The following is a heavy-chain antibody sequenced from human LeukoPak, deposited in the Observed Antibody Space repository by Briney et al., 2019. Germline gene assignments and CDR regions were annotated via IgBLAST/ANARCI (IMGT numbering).Heavy chain of an antibody. Sequence: PGGSLRLSCAASGFTFSNYYMSWIRQAPGKGLVWVSYISSRSSNKEYADSVKGRFTISRDNAENSLYLQMNSLRDEDTAVYYCARDPYSGGYGAYYYYYMDVWGKGTTVTVSS. V-gene: IGHV3-11*06. J-gene: IGHJ6*03. D-gene: IGHD6-19*01. CDR1: GFTFSNYY. CDR2: ISSRSSNK. CDR3: ARDPYSGGYGAYYYYYMDV.